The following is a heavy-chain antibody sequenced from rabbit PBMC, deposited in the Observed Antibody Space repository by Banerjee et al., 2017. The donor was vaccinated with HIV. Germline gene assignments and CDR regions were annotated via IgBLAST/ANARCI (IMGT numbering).Heavy chain of an antibody. CDR1: GIDFSSYG. CDR2: IYPDYGST. CDR3: VRDPRHHVSGWGNRLDL. V-gene: IGHV1S47*01. J-gene: IGHJ3*01. D-gene: IGHD4-1*01. Sequence: QEQLVESGGGLVTLGGSLKLSCKASGIDFSSYGISWVRQAPGKGLEWIAYIYPDYGSTDYASWVNGRFTISLDNAQNTVFLQMTGLTASDTATYFCVRDPRHHVSGWGNRLDLWGQGTLVTVS.